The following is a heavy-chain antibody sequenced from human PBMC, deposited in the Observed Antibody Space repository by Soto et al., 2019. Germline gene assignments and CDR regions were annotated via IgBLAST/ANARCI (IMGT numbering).Heavy chain of an antibody. CDR3: ATGPVRNWFDP. V-gene: IGHV4-34*01. D-gene: IGHD3-10*01. CDR1: GGSFSGYY. J-gene: IGHJ5*02. CDR2: INHSGST. Sequence: PSETLSLTCAVYGGSFSGYYWSWIRQPPGKGLEWIGEINHSGSTNYNPSLKSRVTISVDTSKNQFSLKLSSVTAADTAVYYCATGPVRNWFDPWGQGTLVTVSS.